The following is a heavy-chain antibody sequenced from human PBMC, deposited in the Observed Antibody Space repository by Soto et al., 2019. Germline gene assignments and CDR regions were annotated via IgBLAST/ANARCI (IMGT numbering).Heavy chain of an antibody. Sequence: PGGSLRPPCAASGFIFSTYAMHWVRHAPGKGLEWVAVISYDGSNKYYADSVKGRFTISRDNSKNTLYLQMDSLRAEDTALYYCARDQSIVWTGESDYWGQGTLVTVSS. D-gene: IGHD3-3*02. V-gene: IGHV3-30-3*01. J-gene: IGHJ4*02. CDR3: ARDQSIVWTGESDY. CDR2: ISYDGSNK. CDR1: GFIFSTYA.